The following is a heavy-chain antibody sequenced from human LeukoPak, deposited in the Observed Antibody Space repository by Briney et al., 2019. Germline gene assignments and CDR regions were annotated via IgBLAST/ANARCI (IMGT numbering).Heavy chain of an antibody. D-gene: IGHD1-20*01. V-gene: IGHV3-30-3*01. Sequence: PGGSLRLSCAASGFTFSGYVFHWIRQAPGKGLEWVAVISFDGSHKYYADSVKGRFTISRDNSKNTLFLQMSSLRADDTAVYFCARENELGISGTTSVAFDIWGQGTMVTVSS. CDR3: ARENELGISGTTSVAFDI. J-gene: IGHJ3*02. CDR2: ISFDGSHK. CDR1: GFTFSGYV.